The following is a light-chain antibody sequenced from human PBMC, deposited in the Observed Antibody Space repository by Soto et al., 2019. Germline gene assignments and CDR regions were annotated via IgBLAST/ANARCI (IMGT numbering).Light chain of an antibody. CDR3: QQYKNWPPIT. CDR1: QSVGSS. V-gene: IGKV3-15*01. CDR2: GAS. Sequence: IVMTQSPATLSVSPGERATLSCRASQSVGSSLAWYQQEPGQAPRLLIYGASTRATGIPARFSGSGSGTEFTLTISSLQSEDFAVYFCQQYKNWPPITFGQGTRLEI. J-gene: IGKJ5*01.